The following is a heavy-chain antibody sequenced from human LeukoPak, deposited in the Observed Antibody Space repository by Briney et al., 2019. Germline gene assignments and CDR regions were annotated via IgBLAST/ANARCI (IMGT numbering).Heavy chain of an antibody. Sequence: ASVKVSCKASGYTFTSYYMHWVRQARGQGLEWMGIINPSGGSTSYAQKFQGRVTMTRDTSTSTVYMELSSLRSEDTAVYYCARIYCSSTSCHEGYFDYWGQGTLVTVSS. CDR1: GYTFTSYY. D-gene: IGHD2-2*01. CDR2: INPSGGST. J-gene: IGHJ4*02. V-gene: IGHV1-46*01. CDR3: ARIYCSSTSCHEGYFDY.